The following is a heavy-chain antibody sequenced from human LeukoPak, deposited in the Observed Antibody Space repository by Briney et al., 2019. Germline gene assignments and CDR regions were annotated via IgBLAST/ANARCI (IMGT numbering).Heavy chain of an antibody. CDR3: AREEGYCTSTSCHAGGHAFDI. V-gene: IGHV3-74*01. J-gene: IGHJ3*02. D-gene: IGHD2-2*01. Sequence: GGSPRLSCAASGFTFSSYWMHWVRQAPGKGLVWVSRINSDGSSTSYADSVKGRFTISRDNAKNTLYLQMNTLRAEDTAVYYCAREEGYCTSTSCHAGGHAFDIWGQGTMVTVSP. CDR2: INSDGSST. CDR1: GFTFSSYW.